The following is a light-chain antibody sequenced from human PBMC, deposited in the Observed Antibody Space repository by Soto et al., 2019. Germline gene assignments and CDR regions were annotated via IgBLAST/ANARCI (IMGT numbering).Light chain of an antibody. V-gene: IGKV3-15*01. CDR1: QRVGSN. CDR3: QQYNNWPRT. CDR2: GAS. Sequence: EVVMTQSPDTLSVSTGERATLSCRASQRVGSNLAWYQQKLGQAPRLLIYGASTRATDIPPRFSASGSGTEFTLTISSLQPEDFAIYYCQQYNNWPRTLGQGTKVDIK. J-gene: IGKJ1*01.